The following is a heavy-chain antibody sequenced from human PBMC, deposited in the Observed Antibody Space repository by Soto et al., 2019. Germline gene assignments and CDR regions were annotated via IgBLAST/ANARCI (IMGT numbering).Heavy chain of an antibody. D-gene: IGHD1-1*01. CDR2: INHSGST. J-gene: IGHJ5*02. CDR3: ATKIGTTSWWFDP. V-gene: IGHV4-34*01. CDR1: GGSFSGYY. Sequence: SETLSLTCAVYGGSFSGYYWSWIRQPPGKGLEWIGEINHSGSTNYNPSLKSRVTISVDTSKNQFSLKLSSVTAADTAVYYCATKIGTTSWWFDPWGQGTLVT.